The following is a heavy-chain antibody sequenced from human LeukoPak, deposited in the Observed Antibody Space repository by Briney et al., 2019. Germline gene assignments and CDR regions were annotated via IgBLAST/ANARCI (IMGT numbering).Heavy chain of an antibody. D-gene: IGHD6-13*01. CDR2: ISAYNGNT. J-gene: IGHJ3*02. CDR1: GYTFTSYG. CDR3: ARGVRYSSSWYLFAAFDI. Sequence: ASVEVSCKASGYTFTSYGISWVRQAPGQGLEWMGWISAYNGNTNYAQKLQGRVTMTTDTSTSTAYMELKSLRSDDTAVYYCARGVRYSSSWYLFAAFDIWGQGTMVTVSS. V-gene: IGHV1-18*01.